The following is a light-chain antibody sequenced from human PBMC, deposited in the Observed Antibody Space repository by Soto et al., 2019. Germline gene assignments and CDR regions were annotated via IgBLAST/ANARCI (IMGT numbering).Light chain of an antibody. CDR3: QQYNNWPPWT. Sequence: EIVMTQSPATLSVSPGERATLSCRASQSVSGNLAWYQQKPGQAPRLLIYGASTRATAIPARFSGSGAGTEFTLTLSSLQSEDFAVYYCQQYNNWPPWTFGQGTKVEIK. CDR2: GAS. CDR1: QSVSGN. J-gene: IGKJ1*01. V-gene: IGKV3-15*01.